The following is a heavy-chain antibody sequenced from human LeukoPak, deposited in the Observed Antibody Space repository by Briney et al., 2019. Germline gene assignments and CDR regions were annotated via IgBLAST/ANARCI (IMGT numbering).Heavy chain of an antibody. CDR2: IYSGGST. CDR1: GFTVSSNY. CDR3: ASTVSGFGELNY. Sequence: GGSLRPSCAASGFTVSSNYMTWVRQAPGKGLEWVSVIYSGGSTYYADSVKGRFTISRDNSKNTLYLQMNSLRAEDMAVYYCASTVSGFGELNYWGQGTLVTVSS. D-gene: IGHD3-10*01. J-gene: IGHJ4*02. V-gene: IGHV3-66*02.